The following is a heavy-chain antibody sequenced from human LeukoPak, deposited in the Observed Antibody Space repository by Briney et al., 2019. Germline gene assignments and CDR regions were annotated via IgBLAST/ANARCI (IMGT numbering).Heavy chain of an antibody. J-gene: IGHJ4*02. D-gene: IGHD5-24*01. Sequence: GGSLRLSCAASGCTFSSYSMNWVRQAPGKGLEWVSSINSSSSYIYYAHSVKGRFTISRDNANNSLYLQMNSLRAEDTAVYYCARGRKMATTDFDYWGQGTLVTVSS. CDR1: GCTFSSYS. CDR3: ARGRKMATTDFDY. CDR2: INSSSSYI. V-gene: IGHV3-21*01.